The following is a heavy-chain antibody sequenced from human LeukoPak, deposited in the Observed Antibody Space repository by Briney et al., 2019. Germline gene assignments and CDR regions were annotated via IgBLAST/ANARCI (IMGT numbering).Heavy chain of an antibody. J-gene: IGHJ6*02. V-gene: IGHV3-30*18. CDR2: ISYDGSNT. CDR1: GFTFSSYG. CDR3: AKDLVPAAYYYYGMDV. Sequence: GGSLRLSCAASGFTFSSYGMHWVRQAPGKGLEWLALISYDGSNTYYAYSVKGRFTISRDNSRNTLYLQMNSLRAEDTAVYYCAKDLVPAAYYYYGMDVWGQGTTVTVSS. D-gene: IGHD2-2*01.